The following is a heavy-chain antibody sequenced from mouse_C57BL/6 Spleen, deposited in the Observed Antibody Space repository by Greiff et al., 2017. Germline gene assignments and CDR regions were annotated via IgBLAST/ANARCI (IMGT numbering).Heavy chain of an antibody. Sequence: QVQLKQSGAELARPGASVKLSCKASGYTFTSYGISWVKQRTGQGLEWIGEIYPRSGNTYYNEKFKGKATLTADKSSSTAYMELRSLTSEVSAVYFCARGYGSSYFDYWGQGTTLTVSS. D-gene: IGHD1-1*01. V-gene: IGHV1-81*01. CDR3: ARGYGSSYFDY. J-gene: IGHJ2*01. CDR2: IYPRSGNT. CDR1: GYTFTSYG.